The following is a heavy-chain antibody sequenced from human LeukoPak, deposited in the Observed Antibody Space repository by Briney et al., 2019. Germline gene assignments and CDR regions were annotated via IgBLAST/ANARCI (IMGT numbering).Heavy chain of an antibody. CDR3: ASSYDFWSGYYLDY. CDR2: IYYSGST. CDR1: GGSISSSSYY. J-gene: IGHJ4*02. V-gene: IGHV4-39*07. Sequence: SETLSLTCTVSGGSISSSSYYWGWIRQPPGKGLEWIGSIYYSGSTNYNPSLKSRVTISVDTSKNQFSLKLSSVTAADTAVYYCASSYDFWSGYYLDYWGQGTLVTVSS. D-gene: IGHD3-3*01.